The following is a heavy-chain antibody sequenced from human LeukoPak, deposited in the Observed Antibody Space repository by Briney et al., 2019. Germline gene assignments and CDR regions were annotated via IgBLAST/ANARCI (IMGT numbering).Heavy chain of an antibody. V-gene: IGHV1-2*02. CDR3: ARADFIDAGPYLIAP. CDR1: GYTFTDYY. Sequence: ASVTVSCKTSGYTFTDYYIHWVRQAPGQGLEWMGWINTKTGRTSFARTFQGRVTTTRDPSITTVYMDMAWLTSDDTAIYFCARADFIDAGPYLIAPWGQGTLVTVSS. CDR2: INTKTGRT. D-gene: IGHD3-3*01. J-gene: IGHJ5*02.